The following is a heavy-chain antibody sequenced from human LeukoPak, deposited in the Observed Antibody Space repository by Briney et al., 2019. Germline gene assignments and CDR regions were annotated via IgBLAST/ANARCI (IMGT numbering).Heavy chain of an antibody. D-gene: IGHD2-2*01. CDR3: AKGKRQYQPLDY. V-gene: IGHV3-30*04. J-gene: IGHJ4*02. CDR1: GFAFSKYN. CDR2: TSNDGKIK. Sequence: LRLSCAASGFAFSKYNMHWVRQAPGKGLEWVAVTSNDGKIKYYADSVKGRFTISRDNSKKTLYLQMNSLRAEDTAVYYCAKGKRQYQPLDYWGQGTLVTVSS.